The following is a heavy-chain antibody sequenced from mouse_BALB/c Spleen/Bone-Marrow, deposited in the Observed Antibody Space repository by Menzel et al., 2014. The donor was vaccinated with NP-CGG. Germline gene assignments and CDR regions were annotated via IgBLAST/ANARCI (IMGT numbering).Heavy chain of an antibody. Sequence: VQLQQSGAELVRPGSSVKISCKASGYVFSTYWMNWVKQRPGQGLEWIGQIYPGDGDTNYNGKFKGTATLTADKPSSTAYMQLSSLTSEDSAVYFCARSGYGSSYDYWGQGTTLTVSS. V-gene: IGHV1-80*01. D-gene: IGHD1-1*01. CDR1: GYVFSTYW. CDR2: IYPGDGDT. CDR3: ARSGYGSSYDY. J-gene: IGHJ2*01.